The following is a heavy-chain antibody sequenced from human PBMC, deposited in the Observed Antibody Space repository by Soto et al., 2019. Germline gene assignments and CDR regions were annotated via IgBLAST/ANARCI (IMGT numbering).Heavy chain of an antibody. Sequence: PSQTLSLTCAISGDSVSSNSAAWNWIRQSPSRGLEWLGRTYYRSKWYNDYAVSVKSRITINPDTSKNQFSLQLNSVTPEDTAVYYCARVRYCSSTSCYIMDYYYGMDAWGQGTTVTVSS. CDR1: GDSVSSNSAA. CDR2: TYYRSKWYN. J-gene: IGHJ6*02. CDR3: ARVRYCSSTSCYIMDYYYGMDA. V-gene: IGHV6-1*01. D-gene: IGHD2-2*02.